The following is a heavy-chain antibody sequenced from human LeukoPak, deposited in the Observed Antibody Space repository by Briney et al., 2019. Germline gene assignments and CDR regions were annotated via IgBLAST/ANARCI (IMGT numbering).Heavy chain of an antibody. CDR3: ARDFWYYDFWSGGSSWFDP. D-gene: IGHD3-3*01. CDR1: GYTFTGYY. CDR2: INPNSGGT. Sequence: ASVKVSCKASGYTFTGYYMHWVRQAPGQGLEWMGRINPNSGGTNYAQKLQGRVTMTTDTSTSTAYMELRSLRSDDTAVYYCARDFWYYDFWSGGSSWFDPWGQGTLVTVSS. J-gene: IGHJ5*02. V-gene: IGHV1-2*06.